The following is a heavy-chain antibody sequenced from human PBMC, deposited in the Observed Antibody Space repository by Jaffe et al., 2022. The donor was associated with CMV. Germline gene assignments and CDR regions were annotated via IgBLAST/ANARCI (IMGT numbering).Heavy chain of an antibody. Sequence: DVQLVESGGGLVQPGGSLGLSCAASGFTFNNYGMSWVRQSPGRGLEWVAGISGSGRNINYADSVKGRFIISRDNSKNTVNLHMNALRDDDTAVYYCAKVGHLVLGFLEWTQSGYYYYLDVWGKGTTVAVSS. CDR3: AKVGHLVLGFLEWTQSGYYYYLDV. CDR2: ISGSGRNI. J-gene: IGHJ6*03. V-gene: IGHV3-23*04. D-gene: IGHD3-3*01. CDR1: GFTFNNYG.